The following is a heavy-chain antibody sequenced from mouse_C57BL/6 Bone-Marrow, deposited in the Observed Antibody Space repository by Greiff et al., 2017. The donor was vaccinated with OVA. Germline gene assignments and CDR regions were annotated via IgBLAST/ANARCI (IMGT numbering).Heavy chain of an antibody. V-gene: IGHV1-81*01. J-gene: IGHJ4*01. CDR1: GYTFTSYG. D-gene: IGHD1-1*01. CDR3: ARSFITTVVATPYAMDY. Sequence: QVQLQQSGAELARPGASVKLSCKASGYTFTSYGISWVKQRTGQGLEWIGEIYPRSGNTYYNEKFKGKATLTADKSSSTAYMELRSLTSDDSAVYFCARSFITTVVATPYAMDYWGQGTSVTVSS. CDR2: IYPRSGNT.